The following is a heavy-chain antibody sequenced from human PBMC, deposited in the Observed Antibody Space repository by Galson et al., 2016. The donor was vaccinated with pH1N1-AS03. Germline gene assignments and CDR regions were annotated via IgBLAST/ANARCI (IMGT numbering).Heavy chain of an antibody. V-gene: IGHV3-53*05. CDR2: INREENG. CDR3: AKGRGFILDS. D-gene: IGHD5-24*01. CDR1: GFAVSDYY. J-gene: IGHJ4*02. Sequence: SLRLSCAASGFAVSDYYVSWVRQAPGKGLDWVSIINREENGYYSASVQGRFTIARDSSNNVVYLQMTALRPDDTAVYYCAKGRGFILDSWGQGTLVTVSS.